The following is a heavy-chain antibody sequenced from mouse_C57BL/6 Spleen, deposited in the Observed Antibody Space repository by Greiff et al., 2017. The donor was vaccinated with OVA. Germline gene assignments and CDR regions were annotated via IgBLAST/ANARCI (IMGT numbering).Heavy chain of an antibody. V-gene: IGHV5-9*01. CDR3: ARVVTTWGFAY. CDR1: GFTFSSYT. D-gene: IGHD2-5*01. Sequence: EVQVVESGGGLVKPGGSLKLSCAASGFTFSSYTMSWVRQTPEKRLEWVATISGGGGNTYYPDSVKGRFTISRDNAKNTLYLQMSSLRSEDTALYYCARVVTTWGFAYWGQGTLVTVSA. J-gene: IGHJ3*01. CDR2: ISGGGGNT.